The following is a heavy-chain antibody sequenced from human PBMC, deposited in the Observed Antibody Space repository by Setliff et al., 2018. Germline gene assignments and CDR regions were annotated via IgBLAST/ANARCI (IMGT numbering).Heavy chain of an antibody. Sequence: GESLKISCAASGFTFSNSWMHWVRQAPGKGLVWVSRINFDGRKTNYADSVKGRFTISRDNARNTLHLQMNSLRAEDTAVYYCANGGFEYRGQGALVTVSS. D-gene: IGHD7-27*01. V-gene: IGHV3-74*01. J-gene: IGHJ4*02. CDR2: INFDGRKT. CDR3: ANGGFEY. CDR1: GFTFSNSW.